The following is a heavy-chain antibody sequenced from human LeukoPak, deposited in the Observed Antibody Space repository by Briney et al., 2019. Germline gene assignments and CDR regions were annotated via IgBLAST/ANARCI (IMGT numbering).Heavy chain of an antibody. V-gene: IGHV1-69*13. Sequence: SVKLSCKASGSGFSICAISWVWHGPRQGLGWMGGIIPIFGTANYTQTFQGRVTITADASTSTAYMELSSLSSEDTAVYYCARGRYYDFSGRVYWGQGTLVTVSS. CDR3: ARGRYYDFSGRVY. CDR2: IIPIFGTA. CDR1: GSGFSICA. D-gene: IGHD3-3*01. J-gene: IGHJ4*02.